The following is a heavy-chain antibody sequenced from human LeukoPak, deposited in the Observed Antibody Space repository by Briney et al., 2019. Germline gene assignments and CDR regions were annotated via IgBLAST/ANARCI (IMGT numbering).Heavy chain of an antibody. V-gene: IGHV3-30-3*01. CDR3: GRVVVGGYYGY. J-gene: IGHJ4*02. CDR1: GFTFSSYA. Sequence: GGSLRLSCAASGFTFSSYAMHWVRQAPGKGLEWVAVISYDGSNKYYADSVKGRFTISRDNSKNTLYLQMNSLRAEDTAVYYCGRVVVGGYYGYWGQETLVTVSS. D-gene: IGHD3-22*01. CDR2: ISYDGSNK.